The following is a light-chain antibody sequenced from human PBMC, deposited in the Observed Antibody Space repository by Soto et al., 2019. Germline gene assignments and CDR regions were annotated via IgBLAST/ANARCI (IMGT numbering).Light chain of an antibody. J-gene: IGKJ5*01. CDR2: GAS. V-gene: IGKV3-20*01. CDR3: QQYENSPIT. CDR1: QSITSSF. Sequence: EIVLTQSPGILSLSPGARASLSCGASQSITSSFLAWYQQKPGQAPRLLIYGASSRDTGIPDRFSGTGSETDFTLTINRLEPEDFAVYYCQQYENSPITFGQGTRLEIK.